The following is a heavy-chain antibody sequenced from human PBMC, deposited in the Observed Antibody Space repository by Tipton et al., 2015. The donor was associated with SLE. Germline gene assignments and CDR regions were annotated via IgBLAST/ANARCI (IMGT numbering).Heavy chain of an antibody. V-gene: IGHV4-34*01. Sequence: TLSLTCAVYGGSFSGYYWSWIRQPPGKGLEWIGDINHSGSTNYNPPLKSRVTISVDTSKNQFSLRLSSVTAADTAVYYCARAPDLERSYHYYYYMDVWGKGTAVTVSS. CDR2: INHSGST. CDR3: ARAPDLERSYHYYYYMDV. J-gene: IGHJ6*03. D-gene: IGHD1-1*01. CDR1: GGSFSGYY.